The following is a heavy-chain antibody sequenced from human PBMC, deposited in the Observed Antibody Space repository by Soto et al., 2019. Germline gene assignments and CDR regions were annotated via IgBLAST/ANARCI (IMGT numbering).Heavy chain of an antibody. J-gene: IGHJ3*02. CDR2: ISSSGYTI. V-gene: IGHV3-48*01. CDR3: GRDPPDI. Sequence: EVQLVESGGGLVQPGGSLRLSCAASGFTFSSYSMNWVRQVPGKGLEWVSYISSSGYTIYYADSVKGRFTISRDNAKNSLYLQMNGLRAEVTAVYYCGRDPPDIWGQGTMVTVSS. CDR1: GFTFSSYS.